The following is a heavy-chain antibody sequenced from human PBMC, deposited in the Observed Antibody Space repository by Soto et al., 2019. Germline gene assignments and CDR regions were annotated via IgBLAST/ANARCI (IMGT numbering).Heavy chain of an antibody. V-gene: IGHV4-34*01. D-gene: IGHD3-3*01. CDR3: ARAGNYDVLSGRMYYFDS. CDR1: GRSLSDCS. J-gene: IGHJ4*02. Sequence: PSDSLSRTYLHFGRSLSDCSWPWMREAPRWLLLCVGEADASGITNYNPSLESRVTFSIDTSNSQFSLRLSSVTAADTAVYFCARAGNYDVLSGRMYYFDSWSQGTPVTVSS. CDR2: ADASGIT.